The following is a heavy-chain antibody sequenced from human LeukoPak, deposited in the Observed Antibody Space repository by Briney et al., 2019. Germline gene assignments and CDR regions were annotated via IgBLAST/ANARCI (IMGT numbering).Heavy chain of an antibody. CDR2: LNSSETT. CDR1: GASISRYY. V-gene: IGHV4-59*01. CDR3: AGGGYCSSASCFAPLFDW. J-gene: IGHJ4*02. D-gene: IGHD2-2*01. Sequence: SETLSLTCTVSGASISRYYWSWIRQSPGKGLEWIGYLNSSETTNYNPSLKSRVARSLYTSKSQFSLRLRSVTAADTALYFCAGGGYCSSASCFAPLFDWWGRGILVTPSS.